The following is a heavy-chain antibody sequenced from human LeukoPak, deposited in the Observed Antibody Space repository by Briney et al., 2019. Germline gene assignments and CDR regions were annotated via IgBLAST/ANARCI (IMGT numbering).Heavy chain of an antibody. CDR2: ISSSGGTI. CDR1: GFTFSTYS. CDR3: ASPSSSPEMGIIPFDF. V-gene: IGHV3-48*04. J-gene: IGHJ4*02. D-gene: IGHD5-24*01. Sequence: PGGSLRLSCAASGFTFSTYSMNWVRQAPGKGLEWISYISSSGGTIYYADSVKGRFTISRDNAKNSLYLQVNSLRAEDTAVYYCASPSSSPEMGIIPFDFWGQGTLVTVSS.